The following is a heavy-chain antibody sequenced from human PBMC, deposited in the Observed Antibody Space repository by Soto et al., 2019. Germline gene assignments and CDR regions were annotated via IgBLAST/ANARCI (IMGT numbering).Heavy chain of an antibody. V-gene: IGHV3-23*01. J-gene: IGHJ5*02. D-gene: IGHD1-1*01. CDR1: GFTFSSSA. Sequence: GGSLRLSCAASGFTFSSSAMNWVRQTPGKGLEWVSVISGSDGRTYYADSVKGRFTISRDNSKNTLYLDINSLRAEDTAVYYCAKSLDINWKNWFDPWGQGTLVTVSS. CDR2: ISGSDGRT. CDR3: AKSLDINWKNWFDP.